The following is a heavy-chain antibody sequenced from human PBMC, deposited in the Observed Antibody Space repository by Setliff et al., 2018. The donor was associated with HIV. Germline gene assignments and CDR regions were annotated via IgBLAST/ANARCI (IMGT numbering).Heavy chain of an antibody. V-gene: IGHV1-18*01. Sequence: ASVKVSCKTSGYSFTNFPIAWVRQAPGQGLEWMGWINSYNGNTKFAQKFQGRVTMTTDTSTTTAFMELRSLKADDTGIYYCSRSGVPPYYYYGMDVWGQGTTVTV. CDR3: SRSGVPPYYYYGMDV. CDR1: GYSFTNFP. D-gene: IGHD3-10*01. J-gene: IGHJ6*02. CDR2: INSYNGNT.